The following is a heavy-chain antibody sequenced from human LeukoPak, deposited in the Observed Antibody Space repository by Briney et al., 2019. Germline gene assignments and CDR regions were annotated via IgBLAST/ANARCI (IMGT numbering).Heavy chain of an antibody. J-gene: IGHJ3*02. Sequence: SETLSLTCTVSGGSISSYYWSWIRQPAGKGLEWIGRIYTSGSTNYNPSLKSRVTMSVDTSKNQFSLKLSSVTAADTAVYYCARDRTRHYDILTGYFRRPDAFDIWGQGTMVSVSS. D-gene: IGHD3-9*01. CDR2: IYTSGST. CDR1: GGSISSYY. CDR3: ARDRTRHYDILTGYFRRPDAFDI. V-gene: IGHV4-4*07.